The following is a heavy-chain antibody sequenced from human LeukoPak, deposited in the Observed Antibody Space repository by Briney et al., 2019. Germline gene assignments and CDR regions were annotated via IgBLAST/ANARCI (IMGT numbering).Heavy chain of an antibody. Sequence: PGGSLRLSCAASGFTFSSYGMHWVRQAPGKGLEWVAVISYDGSNKYYADSVKGRFTISRDNSKNTLYLQMNSLRAEDTAVYYCAKEFVSSVVPAAPFDYWGQGTLVTVSS. V-gene: IGHV3-30*18. J-gene: IGHJ4*02. CDR3: AKEFVSSVVPAAPFDY. CDR1: GFTFSSYG. CDR2: ISYDGSNK. D-gene: IGHD2-2*01.